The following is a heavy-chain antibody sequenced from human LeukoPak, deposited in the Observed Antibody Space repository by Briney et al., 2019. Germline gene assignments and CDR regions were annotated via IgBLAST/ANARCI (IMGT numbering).Heavy chain of an antibody. J-gene: IGHJ4*02. CDR1: GYTFTSYG. CDR3: ARVPPSDIAVAGKALFDY. D-gene: IGHD6-19*01. Sequence: ASVKVSCKASGYTFTSYGISWVRQSPGQGLEWMGWISAYNGNTNYAHELQGRVTMTTDTSTSTAYMELRSLRSDDTAVYYCARVPPSDIAVAGKALFDYWGQGTLVTVSS. CDR2: ISAYNGNT. V-gene: IGHV1-18*01.